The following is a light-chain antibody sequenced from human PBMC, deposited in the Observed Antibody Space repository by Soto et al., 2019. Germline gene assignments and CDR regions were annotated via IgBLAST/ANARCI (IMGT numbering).Light chain of an antibody. CDR1: QSVRIN. V-gene: IGKV3-15*01. J-gene: IGKJ5*01. CDR2: GAS. Sequence: DIVMTQSPATLSVSPGERATLSCRASQSVRINLAWYQQRPGQAPRLLIYGASTRATGIPARFSGSGSGTDFTLTISNLQSEDFAVYYCQQYNNWPPITFGQGTRLEIK. CDR3: QQYNNWPPIT.